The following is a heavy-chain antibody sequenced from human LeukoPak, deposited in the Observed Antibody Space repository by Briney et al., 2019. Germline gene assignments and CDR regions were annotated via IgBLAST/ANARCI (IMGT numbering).Heavy chain of an antibody. CDR3: AREGAGFRNGYNGY. V-gene: IGHV3-64*01. D-gene: IGHD5-24*01. J-gene: IGHJ4*02. CDR2: ISSNGGST. Sequence: PGGSLRLSCAASGFTFSSYAMHWVRQAPGKGLEYVSAISSNGGSTYYANSVKGRFTISRDNSKNTLYLQMGSLRAEDMAVYYFAREGAGFRNGYNGYWGQGTLVTVSS. CDR1: GFTFSSYA.